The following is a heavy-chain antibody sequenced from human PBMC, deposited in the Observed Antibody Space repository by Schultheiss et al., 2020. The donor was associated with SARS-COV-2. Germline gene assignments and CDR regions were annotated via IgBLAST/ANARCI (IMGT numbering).Heavy chain of an antibody. CDR3: ARDRRITIFGVVIYNAQIDY. CDR1: GYTFTSYG. D-gene: IGHD3-3*01. CDR2: ISAYNGNT. J-gene: IGHJ4*02. V-gene: IGHV1-18*01. Sequence: ASVKVSCKASGYTFTSYGISWVRQAPGQGLEWMGWISAYNGNTNYAQKLQGRVTMTTDTSTSTAYMELRSLRSDDTAVYYCARDRRITIFGVVIYNAQIDYWGQGTLVTVSS.